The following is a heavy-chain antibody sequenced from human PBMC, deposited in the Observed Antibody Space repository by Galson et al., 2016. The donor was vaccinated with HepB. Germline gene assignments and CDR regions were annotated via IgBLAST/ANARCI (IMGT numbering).Heavy chain of an antibody. Sequence: FSSHGMNWVRQAPGKGLEWVAIIWYDGVNKNYAESVKGRFTISRDNSKNTVYLQMNSLRAEDTAVYYCAREWQWLDGIDYWGQGTLVTVSS. V-gene: IGHV3-33*01. CDR1: FSSHG. CDR3: AREWQWLDGIDY. D-gene: IGHD6-19*01. J-gene: IGHJ4*02. CDR2: IWYDGVNK.